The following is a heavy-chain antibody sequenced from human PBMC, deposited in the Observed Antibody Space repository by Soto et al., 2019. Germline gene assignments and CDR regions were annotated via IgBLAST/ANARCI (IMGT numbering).Heavy chain of an antibody. D-gene: IGHD3-22*01. CDR1: GFTFSRHS. CDR2: ISSGRTYT. J-gene: IGHJ4*02. Sequence: PGGSLRLSCAASGFTFSRHSMNWVRQAPGKGLEWVSSISSGRTYTDYADSVKGRFTISGDNAKNSLYLQMNSLRAEDTAVYYCATMGSGYYYDYWGQGTLVTVSS. CDR3: ATMGSGYYYDY. V-gene: IGHV3-21*01.